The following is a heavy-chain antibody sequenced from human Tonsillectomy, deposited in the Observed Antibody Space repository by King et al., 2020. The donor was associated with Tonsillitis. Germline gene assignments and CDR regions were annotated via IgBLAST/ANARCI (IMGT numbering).Heavy chain of an antibody. D-gene: IGHD5-24*01. J-gene: IGHJ5*02. V-gene: IGHV3-48*03. CDR3: ARVYIGADEYNA. CDR2: ISSGGYDI. CDR1: GFTFSSYE. Sequence: VQLVESGGGLVQPGGSLRLSCAASGFTFSSYEMNWVRQAPGKGLEGVSYISSGGYDIDYADSVKGRFTISRDNANNSLYLQMNSLRADDTAVYYCARVYIGADEYNAWGQGTLVTVSS.